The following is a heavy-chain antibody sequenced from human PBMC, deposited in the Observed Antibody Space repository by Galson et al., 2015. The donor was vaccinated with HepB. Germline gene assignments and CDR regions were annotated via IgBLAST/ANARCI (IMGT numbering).Heavy chain of an antibody. CDR2: ISYDGSNK. CDR3: ARGFKGKIAAAGTFDFDY. Sequence: SLRLSCAASGFTFSSYAMHWVRQAPGKGLEWVAVISYDGSNKYYADSVKGRFTISRDNSKNTLYLQMNSLRAEDTAVYYCARGFKGKIAAAGTFDFDYWGQGTLVTVSS. CDR1: GFTFSSYA. D-gene: IGHD6-13*01. J-gene: IGHJ4*02. V-gene: IGHV3-30*04.